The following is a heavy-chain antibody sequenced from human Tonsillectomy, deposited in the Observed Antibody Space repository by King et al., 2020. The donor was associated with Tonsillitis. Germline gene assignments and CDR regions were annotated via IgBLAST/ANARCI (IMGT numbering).Heavy chain of an antibody. D-gene: IGHD2-2*01. CDR2: IYYSGST. J-gene: IGHJ4*02. Sequence: QLQESGPGLVKPSETLSLTCNVSGGSISSYYWSWIRQPPGKGLEWIGHIYYSGSTNYDPSLESRVAMSVDTSKNQFSLKLSSVTAADTAVYYCARGRGTSAWGFDYWGQGTLVTVSS. CDR3: ARGRGTSAWGFDY. CDR1: GGSISSYY. V-gene: IGHV4-59*01.